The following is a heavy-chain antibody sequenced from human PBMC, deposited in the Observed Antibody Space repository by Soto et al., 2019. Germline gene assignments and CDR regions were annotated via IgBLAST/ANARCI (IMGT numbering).Heavy chain of an antibody. Sequence: XETLSLTCSVSGCSINSSSYFWGWVRQPPGKGLEWIGSIYYSGSTYYNPSLRSRVTISVDTSKNQFSLKLSSVTAADTAVFYCARHYSSGSRNWFDTWGQGTLVTAPQ. D-gene: IGHD6-19*01. V-gene: IGHV4-39*01. CDR2: IYYSGST. CDR3: ARHYSSGSRNWFDT. J-gene: IGHJ5*02. CDR1: GCSINSSSYF.